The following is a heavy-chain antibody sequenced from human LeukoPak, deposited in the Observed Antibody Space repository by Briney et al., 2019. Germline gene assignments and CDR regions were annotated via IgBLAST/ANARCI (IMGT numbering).Heavy chain of an antibody. CDR3: VKDMGNDYGDFDAFDI. CDR1: GFTFSRNA. V-gene: IGHV3-64D*09. D-gene: IGHD4-17*01. J-gene: IGHJ3*02. CDR2: ISSNGGST. Sequence: PGGSLRLSCSASGFTFSRNAMHWVRQAPGKGLEYVSGISSNGGSTYYAGSVKGRFTISRDNSKNTLYLQMSSLRPGDTAVFYCVKDMGNDYGDFDAFDIWGQGTMVTVSS.